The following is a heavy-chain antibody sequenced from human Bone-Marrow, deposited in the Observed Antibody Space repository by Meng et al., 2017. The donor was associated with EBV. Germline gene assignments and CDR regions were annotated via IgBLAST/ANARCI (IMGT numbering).Heavy chain of an antibody. CDR1: GFIFSGYG. V-gene: IGHV3-30*18. D-gene: IGHD1-14*01. CDR2: IPSDASHNK. CDR3: AKDLSGRFDP. J-gene: IGHJ5*02. Sequence: QGQVVGLGGGVVQPGRSLRLSCAASGFIFSGYGFHWVRQAPGKGPEWVAIIPSDASHNKYYADSVKGRFTISRDNSKNTLYLQMNSLKIEDTAVYYCAKDLSGRFDPWGQGTLVTVSS.